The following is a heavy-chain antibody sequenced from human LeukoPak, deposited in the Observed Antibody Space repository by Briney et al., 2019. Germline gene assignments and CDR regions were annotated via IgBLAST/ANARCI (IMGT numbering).Heavy chain of an antibody. D-gene: IGHD2-2*01. CDR2: IRYDGSDK. V-gene: IGHV3-30*02. Sequence: GGSLRLSCAASGFTFSSYGMHWVRQAPGKGLEWVAFIRYDGSDKYYADSVKGRFTISRDNSKNTLYLQMNSLRAEDTAVYYCAKDSGFYCSSTSCSDPDYWGQGTLVTVSS. J-gene: IGHJ4*02. CDR1: GFTFSSYG. CDR3: AKDSGFYCSSTSCSDPDY.